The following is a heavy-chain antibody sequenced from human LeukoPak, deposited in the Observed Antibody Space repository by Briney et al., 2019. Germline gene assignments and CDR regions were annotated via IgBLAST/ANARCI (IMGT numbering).Heavy chain of an antibody. CDR3: ARGGYYDSSGYWISGYYGMDV. CDR2: INPNSGGT. J-gene: IGHJ6*02. CDR1: GYTFTGYY. D-gene: IGHD3-22*01. Sequence: ASVKVSCKASGYTFTGYYMHWVRQAPGQGLEWMGWINPNSGGTNYAQKFQGRVTMTRDTSISTAYMELSRLRSDDTAVYYCARGGYYDSSGYWISGYYGMDVWGQGTTVTVSS. V-gene: IGHV1-2*02.